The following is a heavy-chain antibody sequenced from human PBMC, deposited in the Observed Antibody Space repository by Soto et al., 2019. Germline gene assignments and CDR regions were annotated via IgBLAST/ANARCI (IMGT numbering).Heavy chain of an antibody. CDR1: GFTFSSYS. D-gene: IGHD4-17*01. J-gene: IGHJ6*02. CDR3: ARDQPPQTTVTPYYYYGMDV. V-gene: IGHV3-48*02. Sequence: GGSLRLSCAASGFTFSSYSMNWVRQAPGKGLEWVSYISSSSSTIYYADSVKGRFTIYRDNAKNSLYLQMNSLRDEDTAVYYCARDQPPQTTVTPYYYYGMDVWGQGTTVTVSS. CDR2: ISSSSSTI.